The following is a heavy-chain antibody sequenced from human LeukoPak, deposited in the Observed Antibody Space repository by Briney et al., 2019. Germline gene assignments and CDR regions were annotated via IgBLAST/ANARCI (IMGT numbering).Heavy chain of an antibody. Sequence: PGRSLRLSCAASGFTFDDYAMPWVRQAPGKGLEWVSGISWNSGSIGYADSVKGRFTISRDNAKNSLYLQMNSLRAEDTALYYCAKDMGSSGWYYFDYWGQGTLVTVSS. D-gene: IGHD6-19*01. J-gene: IGHJ4*02. CDR1: GFTFDDYA. V-gene: IGHV3-9*01. CDR3: AKDMGSSGWYYFDY. CDR2: ISWNSGSI.